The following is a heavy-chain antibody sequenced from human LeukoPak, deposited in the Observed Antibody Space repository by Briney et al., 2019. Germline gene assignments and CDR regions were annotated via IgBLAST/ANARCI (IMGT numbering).Heavy chain of an antibody. J-gene: IGHJ4*02. CDR2: IYYSGST. CDR1: GGSISSYY. CDR3: ARQDGDYALYYFDY. D-gene: IGHD4-17*01. Sequence: PSETLSLTCTVSGGSISSYYWSWIRQPPGKGLEWIGYIYYSGSTNYNPSLKSRVTISVDTSKNQFSLKLSSVTAADTAVYYCARQDGDYALYYFDYWGQGTLVTVSS. V-gene: IGHV4-59*01.